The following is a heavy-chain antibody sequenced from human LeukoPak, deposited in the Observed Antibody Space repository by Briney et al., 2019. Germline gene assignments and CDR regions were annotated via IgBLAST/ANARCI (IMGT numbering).Heavy chain of an antibody. CDR2: IYYSGST. Sequence: PSETLSLTCTVSGGSISSYYWSWFRQPPGKGLEWIGYIYYSGSTNYNPSLKSRVTISVDTSKNQFSLKLSSVTAADTAVYYCARSEYSSSSQHFDYWGQGTLVTVSS. CDR3: ARSEYSSSSQHFDY. V-gene: IGHV4-59*01. D-gene: IGHD6-6*01. J-gene: IGHJ4*02. CDR1: GGSISSYY.